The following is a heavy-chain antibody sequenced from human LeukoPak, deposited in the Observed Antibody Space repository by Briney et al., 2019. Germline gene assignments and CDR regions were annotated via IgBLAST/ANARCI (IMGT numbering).Heavy chain of an antibody. V-gene: IGHV3-23*01. D-gene: IGHD4-11*01. J-gene: IGHJ5*02. CDR2: ISVSGGST. Sequence: GGSLRLSCAASGFTFSSYAMSWVRQAPGKGLEWVSAISVSGGSTYYADSVQGRFTISRDNSKNTLYLQMNSLRAEDTAVYYCAKRSNDYIDWFDPWGQGTLVTVSS. CDR3: AKRSNDYIDWFDP. CDR1: GFTFSSYA.